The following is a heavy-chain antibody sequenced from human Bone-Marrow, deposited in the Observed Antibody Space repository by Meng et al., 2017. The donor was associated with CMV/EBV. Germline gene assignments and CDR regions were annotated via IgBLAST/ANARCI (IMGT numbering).Heavy chain of an antibody. V-gene: IGHV4-34*01. Sequence: SETLSLTCTVSGGSISGYYWSWIRQPPGKGLEWIGEINHSGSTNYNPSLKSRVTISVDTSKNQFSLKLSSVTAADTAVYYCAIAADIVVVPALLPCAFEIWGQGTMVTVSS. CDR3: AIAADIVVVPALLPCAFEI. D-gene: IGHD2-2*01. J-gene: IGHJ3*02. CDR1: GGSISGYY. CDR2: INHSGST.